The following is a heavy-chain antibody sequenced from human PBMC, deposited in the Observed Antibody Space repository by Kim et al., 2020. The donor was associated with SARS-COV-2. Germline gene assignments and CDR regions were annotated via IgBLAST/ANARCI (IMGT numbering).Heavy chain of an antibody. Sequence: ASVKVSCKASGYTFTSYYMHWVRQAPGQGLEWMGIINPSGGSTSYAQKFQGRVTMTRDTSTSTVYMELSSLRSEDTAVYYCARGANNWNYVDYFDYWGQGTLVTVSS. D-gene: IGHD1-7*01. CDR1: GYTFTSYY. V-gene: IGHV1-46*01. CDR2: INPSGGST. CDR3: ARGANNWNYVDYFDY. J-gene: IGHJ4*02.